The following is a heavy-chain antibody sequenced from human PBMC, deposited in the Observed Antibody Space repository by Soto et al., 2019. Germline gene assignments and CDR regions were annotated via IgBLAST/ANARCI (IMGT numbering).Heavy chain of an antibody. J-gene: IGHJ4*02. V-gene: IGHV1-69*02. Sequence: QVQLVQSGAEVKKPGSSVKVSCKASGGTFSSYTISWVRQAPGQGLEWMGRIIPILGIANYAQKFQGSVTITADKSTSTAYMELSSLRSEDTAVYYCASPRSYYDSSGYGFDYWGQGTLVTVSS. CDR2: IIPILGIA. D-gene: IGHD3-22*01. CDR3: ASPRSYYDSSGYGFDY. CDR1: GGTFSSYT.